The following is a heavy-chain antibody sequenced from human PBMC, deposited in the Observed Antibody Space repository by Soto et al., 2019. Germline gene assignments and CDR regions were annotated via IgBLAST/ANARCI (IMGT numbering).Heavy chain of an antibody. Sequence: QVQLVESGGGVVQPGRSLRLSCAASGFTFSSYGMHWVRQVPGKGLEWVAVISYDGSNKYYADSVKGRFTISRDNSKNTLYMQMNSLRAEDTAVCYCATSLYYYDTSGYLGHLKLDYWGQGTLVTVSS. CDR2: ISYDGSNK. CDR3: ATSLYYYDTSGYLGHLKLDY. J-gene: IGHJ4*02. V-gene: IGHV3-30*03. CDR1: GFTFSSYG. D-gene: IGHD3-22*01.